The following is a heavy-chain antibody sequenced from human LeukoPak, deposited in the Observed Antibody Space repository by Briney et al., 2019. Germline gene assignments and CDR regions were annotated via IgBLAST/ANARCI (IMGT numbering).Heavy chain of an antibody. Sequence: GGSLRLSCAASGFTFSSFWMTWVRQAPGKGLEWVANIKQDGSENYYVDSVKGRFTISRDNAKNSLYLQMNSLRAEDTAVYYCARGVGNFDYWGQGTLVTVSS. CDR3: ARGVGNFDY. CDR1: GFTFSSFW. V-gene: IGHV3-7*01. J-gene: IGHJ4*02. D-gene: IGHD1-26*01. CDR2: IKQDGSEN.